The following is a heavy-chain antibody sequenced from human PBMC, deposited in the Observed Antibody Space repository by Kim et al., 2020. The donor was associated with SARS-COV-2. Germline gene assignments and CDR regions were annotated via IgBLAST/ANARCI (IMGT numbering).Heavy chain of an antibody. V-gene: IGHV3-23*01. Sequence: GGSLRLSCAASGFTFSSYAMSWVRQAPGKGLEWVSAISGSGCSTYYADSVKGRFTISRDNSKNTLYLQMNSLRAEDTAVYYCAKDRGYSSSWYIPLGMDVWGQGTTVTVSS. CDR2: ISGSGCST. D-gene: IGHD6-13*01. J-gene: IGHJ6*02. CDR1: GFTFSSYA. CDR3: AKDRGYSSSWYIPLGMDV.